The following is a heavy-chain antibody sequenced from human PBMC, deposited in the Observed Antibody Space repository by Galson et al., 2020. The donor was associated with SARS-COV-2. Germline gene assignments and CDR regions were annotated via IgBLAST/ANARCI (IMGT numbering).Heavy chain of an antibody. CDR1: GYTFSKYW. V-gene: IGHV5-51*01. CDR2: IYPDGDFET. J-gene: IGHJ4*02. CDR3: ARLYNYYDTDGYKFYFDY. Sequence: GESLKISCQGSGYTFSKYWIGWVRQMPGKGLEWMGIIYPDGDFETFYSPSFQGQVTVSADNFLSTAYLQWSSLRASDTAVYYCARLYNYYDTDGYKFYFDYWGPGSLVTVSS. D-gene: IGHD3-22*01.